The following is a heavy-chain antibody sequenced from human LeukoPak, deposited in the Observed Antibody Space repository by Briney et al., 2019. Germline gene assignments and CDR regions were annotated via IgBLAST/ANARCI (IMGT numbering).Heavy chain of an antibody. CDR1: GYTFTSYD. D-gene: IGHD2-2*03. Sequence: ASVKVSCKASGYTFTSYDINWVRQATGQGLEWMGWMNPNSGNTGYAQKFQGRVTMTRNTSIRTAYMELSSLRSEDTAVYYCARMDQESIDNWFDPWGQGTPVTVSS. V-gene: IGHV1-8*01. CDR2: MNPNSGNT. J-gene: IGHJ5*02. CDR3: ARMDQESIDNWFDP.